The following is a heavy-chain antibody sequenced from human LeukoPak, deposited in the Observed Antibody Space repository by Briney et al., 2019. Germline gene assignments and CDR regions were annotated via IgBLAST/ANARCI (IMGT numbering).Heavy chain of an antibody. CDR2: IYASGDT. CDR3: ARGGSSSSFAFDI. Sequence: SETLSLTCSVSGASISSYYWSWIRQPAGKGLEWIGRIYASGDTNYNPSLKGRLSMSLDTSKKQFSLKLTSVTAADTAVYYCARGGSSSSFAFDIWGQGTKVTVSS. D-gene: IGHD6-13*01. CDR1: GASISSYY. J-gene: IGHJ3*02. V-gene: IGHV4-4*07.